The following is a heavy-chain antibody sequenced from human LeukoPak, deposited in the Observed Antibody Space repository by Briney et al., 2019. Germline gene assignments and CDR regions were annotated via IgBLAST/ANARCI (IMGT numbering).Heavy chain of an antibody. Sequence: ASVKVSCKASGYAFTGYYMHWVRQAPGQGLEWMGRINPNSGGTNYAQKFQGRVTMTRDTSISTAYMELSRLRSDDTAVYYCARGRGRYYYDSSGADYWGQGTLVTVSS. V-gene: IGHV1-2*06. CDR2: INPNSGGT. CDR1: GYAFTGYY. J-gene: IGHJ4*02. D-gene: IGHD3-22*01. CDR3: ARGRGRYYYDSSGADY.